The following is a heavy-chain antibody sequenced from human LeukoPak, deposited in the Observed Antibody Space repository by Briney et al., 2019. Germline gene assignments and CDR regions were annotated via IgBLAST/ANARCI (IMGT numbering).Heavy chain of an antibody. J-gene: IGHJ3*02. CDR3: AREVEYYDSSGYRPHAFDI. V-gene: IGHV4-39*02. D-gene: IGHD3-22*01. CDR1: GVSISGYY. Sequence: NSSETLSLTCSVSGVSISGYYWGWTRQPPGKGLEWFGSISYSGGTAYNPSLRSRVTISVDTSKNQFSLKVNSVTAADTAVYYCAREVEYYDSSGYRPHAFDIWGQGTLVTVSS. CDR2: ISYSGGT.